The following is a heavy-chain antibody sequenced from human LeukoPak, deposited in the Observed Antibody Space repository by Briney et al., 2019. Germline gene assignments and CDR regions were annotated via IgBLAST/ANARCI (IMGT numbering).Heavy chain of an antibody. J-gene: IGHJ4*02. CDR1: GGTFSSYA. CDR3: ARCHYGDYVHYFDY. CDR2: IIPIFGTA. D-gene: IGHD4-17*01. V-gene: IGHV1-69*05. Sequence: ASVKVSCKASGGTFSSYAISWVRQAPGRGLEWMGGIIPIFGTANYAQKFQGRVTITTDESTSTAYMELSSLRSEDTAVYYCARCHYGDYVHYFDYWGQGTLVTVSS.